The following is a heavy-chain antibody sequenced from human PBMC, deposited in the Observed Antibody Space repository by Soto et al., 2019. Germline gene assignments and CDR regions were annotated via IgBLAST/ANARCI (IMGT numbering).Heavy chain of an antibody. J-gene: IGHJ4*02. V-gene: IGHV3-30*18. CDR1: DFTFSSYG. CDR3: AKDTYYHDSSGYYVFDY. CDR2: VSYDGSNK. Sequence: QVPLVESGGGVVQPGRSLTLSCAASDFTFSSYGIHWVRQAPGKGLEWVAVVSYDGSNKQYGDSVKGRFTMSRDNSKKKVHLQMKSLRVEDTAVYYCAKDTYYHDSSGYYVFDYWGQGTLVTVSS. D-gene: IGHD3-22*01.